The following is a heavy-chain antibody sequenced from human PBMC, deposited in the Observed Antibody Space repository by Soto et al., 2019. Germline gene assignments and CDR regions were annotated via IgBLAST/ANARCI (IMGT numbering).Heavy chain of an antibody. D-gene: IGHD3-10*01. J-gene: IGHJ6*02. Sequence: ASVKVSCKASGFTFTSSAVQWVRQARGQRLEWIGWIVVGSGNTNYAQKFQERVTITRDMSTSTAYMELSSLRSEDTAVYYCAADLMVRGVYYYYGMDVWGQGTTVTVSS. CDR1: GFTFTSSA. V-gene: IGHV1-58*01. CDR2: IVVGSGNT. CDR3: AADLMVRGVYYYYGMDV.